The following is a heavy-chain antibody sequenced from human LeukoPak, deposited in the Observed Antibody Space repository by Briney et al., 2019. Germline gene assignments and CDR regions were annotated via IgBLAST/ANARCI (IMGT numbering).Heavy chain of an antibody. Sequence: AASVKVSCKASGYTFTSYDINWVRQATGQGLEWVGWMNPNSGNTGYAQKFQGRVTMTRNTSISTAYKELSSLRSEDTAVYYCARSWSSGYYALYYFDYWGQGTLVTVSS. CDR1: GYTFTSYD. CDR3: ARSWSSGYYALYYFDY. D-gene: IGHD3-22*01. CDR2: MNPNSGNT. V-gene: IGHV1-8*01. J-gene: IGHJ4*02.